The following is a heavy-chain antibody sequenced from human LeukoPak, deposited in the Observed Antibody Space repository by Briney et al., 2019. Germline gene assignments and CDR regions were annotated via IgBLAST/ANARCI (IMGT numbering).Heavy chain of an antibody. CDR2: MKPDGSEI. V-gene: IGHV3-7*01. CDR3: ARDMGFTMIVVVPDY. J-gene: IGHJ4*02. CDR1: GFTFTTYW. Sequence: GGSLRLSCAASGFTFTTYWMSWVRQAPGKGLEWVANMKPDGSEIFYVDSVKGRFTISRDNAMNTLYLQMNSLRAEDSAVYYCARDMGFTMIVVVPDYWGQGTLVTVSS. D-gene: IGHD3-22*01.